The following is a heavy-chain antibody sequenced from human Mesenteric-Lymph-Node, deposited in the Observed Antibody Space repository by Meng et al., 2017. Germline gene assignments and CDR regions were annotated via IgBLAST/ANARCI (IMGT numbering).Heavy chain of an antibody. CDR2: INSDGSST. J-gene: IGHJ3*02. CDR1: GFTFSSYW. D-gene: IGHD1-26*01. Sequence: GESLKISCAASGFTFSSYWMHWVRQAPGKGLVWVSRINSDGSSTSYADSVKGRFTISRDNSKNTLYLQMNSLRAEDTAVYYCARDQRATAPRIAFDIWGQGTMVTVSS. V-gene: IGHV3-74*01. CDR3: ARDQRATAPRIAFDI.